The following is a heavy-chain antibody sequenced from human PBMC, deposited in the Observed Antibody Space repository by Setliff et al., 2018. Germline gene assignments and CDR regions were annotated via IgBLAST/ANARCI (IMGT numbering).Heavy chain of an antibody. CDR3: ARESRHSYGYIGY. CDR1: GGSIINSNFY. V-gene: IGHV4-39*07. CDR2: VYYLGSA. Sequence: PSETLSLTCTVSGGSIINSNFYWGWVRQPPGKGLEWIGNVYYLGSANYNPSLKSRVTISVDTPKNQFSLKLSSVTAADTAVYYCARESRHSYGYIGYWGQGTLVTVSS. J-gene: IGHJ4*02. D-gene: IGHD5-18*01.